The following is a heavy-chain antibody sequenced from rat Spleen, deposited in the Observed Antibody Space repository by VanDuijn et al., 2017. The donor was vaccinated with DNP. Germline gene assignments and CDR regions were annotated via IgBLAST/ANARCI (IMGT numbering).Heavy chain of an antibody. CDR3: AAPDYDGTYYYPFAY. J-gene: IGHJ3*01. V-gene: IGHV5-25*01. Sequence: EVKLVESGGGLVQPGRSLKLSCAASGFNFNDYWMGWVRQAPAKGLEWVAYIGSPAYAPYYTDSVKGRFAISRDNAKSTLYLQMNSLRSEDTATYYCAAPDYDGTYYYPFAYWGQGTLVTVSS. CDR1: GFNFNDYW. D-gene: IGHD1-12*02. CDR2: IGSPAYAP.